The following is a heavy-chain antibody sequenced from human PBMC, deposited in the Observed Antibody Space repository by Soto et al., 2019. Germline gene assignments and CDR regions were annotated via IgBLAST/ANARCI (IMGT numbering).Heavy chain of an antibody. CDR2: INPSGGST. V-gene: IGHV1-46*03. CDR3: SREYYYGSGRAISRRQIPPDY. Sequence: ASVKVSCKASGYTFTSYYMHWVRQAPGQGIESMEIINPSGGSTSYAQKFQGRVTMPRDTSTSTVCMETSSLRSEDTVVYYFSREYYYGSGRAISRRQIPPDYWGLGTLVTVSS. CDR1: GYTFTSYY. J-gene: IGHJ4*02. D-gene: IGHD3-10*01.